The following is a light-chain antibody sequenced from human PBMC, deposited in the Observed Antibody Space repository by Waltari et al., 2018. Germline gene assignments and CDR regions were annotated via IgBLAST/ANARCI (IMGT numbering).Light chain of an antibody. CDR2: DVT. CDR1: SSDVGDYNY. V-gene: IGLV2-14*03. Sequence: QSALTQPASVSGSPGQAITISCTGTSSDVGDYNYVSWYQQYPGKAPKRMIYDVTRRPSGVSSRFAGSKSGNTASLTISGLQAEDEAEYYCSSYTGSSTWVFGGGTKLTVL. CDR3: SSYTGSSTWV. J-gene: IGLJ3*02.